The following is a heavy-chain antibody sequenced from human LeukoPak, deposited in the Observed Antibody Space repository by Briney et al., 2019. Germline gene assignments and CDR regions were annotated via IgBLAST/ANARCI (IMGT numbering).Heavy chain of an antibody. CDR1: GYTFTSYG. V-gene: IGHV1-18*01. Sequence: ASVKVSCKASGYTFTSYGINWVRQAPGQGLEWMGWISGSTGNRKYEQKIQGRVTLTTDTSTRTAYMELRSLRSDDTAVYYCARGIVGGNDYYYMDVWGKGTTVTVSS. CDR3: ARGIVGGNDYYYMDV. J-gene: IGHJ6*03. CDR2: ISGSTGNR. D-gene: IGHD1-26*01.